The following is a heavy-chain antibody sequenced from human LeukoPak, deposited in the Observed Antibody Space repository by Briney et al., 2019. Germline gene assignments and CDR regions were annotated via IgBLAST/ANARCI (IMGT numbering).Heavy chain of an antibody. V-gene: IGHV4-34*01. CDR2: INHSGST. CDR1: GGSFSGYY. Sequence: SETLSLTCAVYGGSFSGYYWSWIRQTPGKGLEWIGEINHSGSTNYNPSLKSRVTISVDTSKNQFSLQLNSVTPEDTAVYYCARQHRKTAYYYAFSGPFDIWGQGTMVTVSS. CDR3: ARQHRKTAYYYAFSGPFDI. J-gene: IGHJ3*02. D-gene: IGHD3-22*01.